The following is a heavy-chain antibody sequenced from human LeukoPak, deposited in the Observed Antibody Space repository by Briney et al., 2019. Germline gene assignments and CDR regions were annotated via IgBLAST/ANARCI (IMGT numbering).Heavy chain of an antibody. D-gene: IGHD6-19*01. Sequence: PGGSLRLSCAASGFTFSNAWMSWVRQAPGKGLEGVGRIKSKTDGGTTDYAAPVKGRFTISRDDSNNTLYLQMNSLKTEDTAVYYCTTTSIAVAGPFDYWGQGTLVTVSS. CDR1: GFTFSNAW. J-gene: IGHJ4*02. CDR2: IKSKTDGGTT. CDR3: TTTSIAVAGPFDY. V-gene: IGHV3-15*01.